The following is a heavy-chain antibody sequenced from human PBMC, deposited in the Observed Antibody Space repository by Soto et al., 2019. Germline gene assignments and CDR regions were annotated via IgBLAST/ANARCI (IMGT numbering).Heavy chain of an antibody. D-gene: IGHD2-21*01. V-gene: IGHV3-9*01. CDR2: ISWNSGSI. CDR1: GFTFDDYA. J-gene: IGHJ3*02. Sequence: SLRLSCAASGFTFDDYAMHWVRQAPGKGLEWVSGISWNSGSIGYADSVKGRFTISRDNAKNSLYLQMNSLRAEDTALYCCAKDIGCGDRGAFDIWGQGTMVTVSS. CDR3: AKDIGCGDRGAFDI.